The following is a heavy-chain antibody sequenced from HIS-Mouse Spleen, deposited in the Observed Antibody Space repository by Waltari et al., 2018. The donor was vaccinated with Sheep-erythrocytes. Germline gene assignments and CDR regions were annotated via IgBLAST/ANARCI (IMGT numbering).Heavy chain of an antibody. CDR1: GGSFSGYY. D-gene: IGHD6-19*01. Sequence: QVQLQQWGAGLLKPSETLSLTCAVYGGSFSGYYWSWIRPPPGKGVEWIGEINHSGSTNYNPSLKSRVTISVDTSKNQFSLKLSSVTAADTAVYYCALSVDLAGAFDIWGQGTMVTVSS. CDR2: INHSGST. J-gene: IGHJ3*02. V-gene: IGHV4-34*01. CDR3: ALSVDLAGAFDI.